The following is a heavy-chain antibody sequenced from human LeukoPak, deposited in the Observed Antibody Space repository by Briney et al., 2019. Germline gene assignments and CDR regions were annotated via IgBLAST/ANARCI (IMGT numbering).Heavy chain of an antibody. D-gene: IGHD3-22*01. V-gene: IGHV2-70*11. CDR1: GFSLSTSGMC. CDR3: ARIRLYDSSGYHFDY. J-gene: IGHJ4*02. Sequence: SGPTLVNPTQTLTPTCTSSGFSLSTSGMCVSWIRQPPGKALEWLARIDWDDEKYYRTSLKTRLTISKDTSKNQVVLTMTNMDPVDTATYYCARIRLYDSSGYHFDYWGQGTLVTVSS. CDR2: IDWDDEK.